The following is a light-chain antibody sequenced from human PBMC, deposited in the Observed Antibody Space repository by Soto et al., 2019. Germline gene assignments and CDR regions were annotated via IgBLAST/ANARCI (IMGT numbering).Light chain of an antibody. CDR2: EVT. Sequence: QSVLTQPPSASGSPGQSVTISCTGTSSDVGGYNYVSWYQQHPGKAPKLVIYEVTKRPSGVPDRFSGSKSGNTASLTVSGLQAEEEVDYYCCSFTGASTIFGSGTKVTV. V-gene: IGLV2-8*01. J-gene: IGLJ1*01. CDR1: SSDVGGYNY. CDR3: CSFTGASTI.